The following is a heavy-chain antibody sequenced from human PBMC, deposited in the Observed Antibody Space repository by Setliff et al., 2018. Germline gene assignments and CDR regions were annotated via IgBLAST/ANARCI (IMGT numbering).Heavy chain of an antibody. J-gene: IGHJ4*02. CDR2: ISPYSGKT. CDR3: APGRGPDIVVTIPGDY. D-gene: IGHD2-15*01. CDR1: GYNFITLG. V-gene: IGHV1-18*01. Sequence: ASVKVSCKTSGYNFITLGINWVRQAPGQGLEWVGWISPYSGKTDYAQKFQDRVIMTIDSATTTAYMELKTLRSDDTAVYYCAPGRGPDIVVTIPGDYWGQGTQVTVSS.